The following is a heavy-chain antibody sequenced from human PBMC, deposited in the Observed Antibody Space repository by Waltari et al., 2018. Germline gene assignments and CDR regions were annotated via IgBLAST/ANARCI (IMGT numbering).Heavy chain of an antibody. J-gene: IGHJ6*02. D-gene: IGHD3-10*01. V-gene: IGHV3-11*01. CDR1: GFTFSDYY. CDR3: AQSDRSGRGGMDV. CDR2: ISRRGSTI. Sequence: QVQLVESGGGLVKPGGSLRLSCASSGFTFSDYYMSWIRQAPGEGVEWGSYISRRGSTIYYADAEKGLFTSSRDNTKNSLYLQMNSLRAEDTAVYYCAQSDRSGRGGMDVWGQGTTVTVSS.